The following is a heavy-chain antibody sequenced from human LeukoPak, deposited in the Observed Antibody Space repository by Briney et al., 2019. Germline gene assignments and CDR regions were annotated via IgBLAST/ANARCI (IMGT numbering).Heavy chain of an antibody. CDR2: INPSGGST. CDR3: ARDSEPHYYGSGSFAY. D-gene: IGHD3-10*01. J-gene: IGHJ4*02. Sequence: ASVKVSCKASGYTFTSYYMHWVRQAPGQGLEWMGIINPSGGSTSYTQKFQGRVTMTRDTSTSTVYMELSSLRSEDTAVYYCARDSEPHYYGSGSFAYWGQGTLVTVSS. CDR1: GYTFTSYY. V-gene: IGHV1-46*01.